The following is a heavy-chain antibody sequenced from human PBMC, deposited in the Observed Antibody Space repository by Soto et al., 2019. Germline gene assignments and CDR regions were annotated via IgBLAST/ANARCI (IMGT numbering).Heavy chain of an antibody. CDR3: ARERAAAGTNYYYYYMDC. CDR2: IYHSGST. V-gene: IGHV4-4*02. CDR1: SGSISSSNW. J-gene: IGHJ6*03. D-gene: IGHD6-13*01. Sequence: SETLSLTCAVSSGSISSSNWWSWVRQPPGKGLEWIGEIYHSGSTNYNPSLKSRVTISVDKSKNQFSLKLSSVTAADTAVYYCARERAAAGTNYYYYYMDCWGKGTTVTVSS.